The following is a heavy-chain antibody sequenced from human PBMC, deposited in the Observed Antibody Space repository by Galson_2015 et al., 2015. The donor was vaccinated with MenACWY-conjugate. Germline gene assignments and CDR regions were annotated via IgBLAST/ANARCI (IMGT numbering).Heavy chain of an antibody. CDR1: GGSLSGYYY. CDR2: INHSGST. D-gene: IGHD1-1*01. CDR3: AREGYNNWYVSDYYYYYYMDV. J-gene: IGHJ6*03. Sequence: SETLSLTCAVYGGSLSGYYYWSWIRQPPGKGLEWIGEINHSGSTNYNPSLKSRVTISVDTSKNQFSLKLSSVTAADTAVYYCAREGYNNWYVSDYYYYYYMDVWGKGTTVTVSS. V-gene: IGHV4-34*01.